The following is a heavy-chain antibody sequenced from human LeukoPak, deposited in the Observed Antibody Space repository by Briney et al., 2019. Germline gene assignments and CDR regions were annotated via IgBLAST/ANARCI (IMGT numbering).Heavy chain of an antibody. CDR2: INWNGGST. Sequence: WIRQPPGKGLEWVSGINWNGGSTGYADPVKGRFTISRDNAKNSLYLQMNSLRAEDTALYYCARDRGVDTAMVNWFDPWGEGTLVTVSS. J-gene: IGHJ5*02. V-gene: IGHV3-20*03. CDR3: ARDRGVDTAMVNWFDP. D-gene: IGHD5-18*01.